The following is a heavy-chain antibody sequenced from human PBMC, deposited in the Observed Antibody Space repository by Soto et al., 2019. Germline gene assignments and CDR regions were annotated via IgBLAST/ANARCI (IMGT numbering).Heavy chain of an antibody. V-gene: IGHV1-18*01. J-gene: IGHJ4*02. D-gene: IGHD3-3*01. CDR1: GYTFTSYG. CDR3: ARDGITIFGVVITHFDY. CDR2: ISAYNGNT. Sequence: ASVTVSCKASGYTFTSYGISWVRQAPGQGLEWMGWISAYNGNTNYAQKLQGRVTMTTDTSTSTAYMELRSLRSDDTAVYYCARDGITIFGVVITHFDYWGQGTLVTVSS.